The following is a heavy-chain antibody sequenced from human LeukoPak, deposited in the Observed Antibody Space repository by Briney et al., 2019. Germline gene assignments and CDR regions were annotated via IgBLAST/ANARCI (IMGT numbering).Heavy chain of an antibody. CDR3: AREDTSSSMIDP. Sequence: SETLSLTCTVSGGSISSSSYYWGWIRQPPGEGLEWIGSIYYSGSTYYNPSLKSRVTISVDTSKNQFSLKLSSVTAADTAVYYCAREDTSSSMIDPWGQGTLVTVSS. CDR2: IYYSGST. CDR1: GGSISSSSYY. D-gene: IGHD6-6*01. V-gene: IGHV4-39*07. J-gene: IGHJ5*02.